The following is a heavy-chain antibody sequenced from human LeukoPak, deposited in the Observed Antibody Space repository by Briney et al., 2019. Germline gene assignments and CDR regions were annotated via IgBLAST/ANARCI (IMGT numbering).Heavy chain of an antibody. V-gene: IGHV3-30*02. J-gene: IGHJ4*02. D-gene: IGHD3-22*01. CDR1: GFTFSSYG. Sequence: GGSLRLSCAASGFTFSSYGMHWVRQAPGKGLEWVAFIQSDGSDQYYADSVKGRLSISRDNSKNTLYLHMNSLRPEDTALYYCAKAGAMILQHYFDYWGQGTLVTVSS. CDR2: IQSDGSDQ. CDR3: AKAGAMILQHYFDY.